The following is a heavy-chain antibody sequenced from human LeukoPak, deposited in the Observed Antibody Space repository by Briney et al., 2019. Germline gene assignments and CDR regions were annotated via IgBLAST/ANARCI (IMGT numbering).Heavy chain of an antibody. Sequence: SETLSLTCTVSGGSISSYYWSWLRQPPGKGLEWIGYIYYNGITNYNPSLTSRVTISVDTSKNQFSLKLSSVTAADTAVYYCARDHYDSSGYYYELPPYYFDYWGQGTLVTVSS. CDR1: GGSISSYY. J-gene: IGHJ4*02. D-gene: IGHD3-22*01. CDR2: IYYNGIT. V-gene: IGHV4-59*12. CDR3: ARDHYDSSGYYYELPPYYFDY.